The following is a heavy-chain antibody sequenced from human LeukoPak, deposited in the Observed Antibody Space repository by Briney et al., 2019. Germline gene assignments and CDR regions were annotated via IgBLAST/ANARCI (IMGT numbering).Heavy chain of an antibody. CDR2: ISYDGSNK. CDR3: ARDAGNSGYGCDL. D-gene: IGHD5-12*01. CDR1: GFTFSSYG. V-gene: IGHV3-30*03. Sequence: GGSLRLSCTASGFTFSSYGMHWVRQAPGKGLEWVAVISYDGSNKYYADSVKGRFTISRDNSKNTLYVQMNSLRAEDTAVYYCARDAGNSGYGCDLWGQGTLVTVSS. J-gene: IGHJ5*02.